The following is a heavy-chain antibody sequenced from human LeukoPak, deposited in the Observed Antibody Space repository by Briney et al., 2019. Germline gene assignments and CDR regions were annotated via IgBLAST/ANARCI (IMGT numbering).Heavy chain of an antibody. Sequence: PGGSLRLSCAASGFTFSSYAMGWVRQAPGKGLEWVSDISGGGRNTYYAASVKGRFSIYRDNSKNTLYLQMNSLRAEDTAVYYCAERSMVGGKYWGQGALVTVSS. CDR1: GFTFSSYA. CDR3: AERSMVGGKY. D-gene: IGHD3-10*02. J-gene: IGHJ4*02. V-gene: IGHV3-23*01. CDR2: ISGGGRNT.